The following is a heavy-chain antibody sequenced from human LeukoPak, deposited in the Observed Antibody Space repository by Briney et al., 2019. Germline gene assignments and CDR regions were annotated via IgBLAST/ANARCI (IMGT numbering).Heavy chain of an antibody. J-gene: IGHJ5*02. CDR2: IYYSGDT. CDR1: DGAIAGYS. Sequence: SETLSLTCTVSDGAIAGYSWSWIRQPPGKGLEWIGYIYYSGDTNYNPSLQSRVTVSVDTSKNQFSLRLTSATAVDTAVYYCVRGHYGSGISNWFDPWGQGTLVIVSS. D-gene: IGHD3-10*01. V-gene: IGHV4-59*01. CDR3: VRGHYGSGISNWFDP.